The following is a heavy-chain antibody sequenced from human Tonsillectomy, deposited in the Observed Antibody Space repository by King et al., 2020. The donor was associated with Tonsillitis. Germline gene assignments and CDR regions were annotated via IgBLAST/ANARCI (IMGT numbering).Heavy chain of an antibody. V-gene: IGHV2-70*01. CDR1: GFSLTTSGVC. CDR3: ARARYYEAFDI. Sequence: TLKESGPALVKPTQTLTLTCTFSGFSLTTSGVCVSWIRQPPGKALEWLALVDWDDDKYYSTSLKTRLTISRDTSKNQVVLTMTNMDPVDTATYYCARARYYEAFDIRGQGTMVTVSS. D-gene: IGHD3-10*01. CDR2: VDWDDDK. J-gene: IGHJ3*02.